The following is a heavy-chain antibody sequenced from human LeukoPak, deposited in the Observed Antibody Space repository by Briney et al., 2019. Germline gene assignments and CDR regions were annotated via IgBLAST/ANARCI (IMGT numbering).Heavy chain of an antibody. Sequence: ASVKVSCKASGGTFSSYAISWVRQAPGQGLEWTGRIIPIFGIANYAQKFQGRVTITADKSTSTAYMELSSLRSEDTAVYYCARDLMATGDYWGQGTLVTVSS. CDR3: ARDLMATGDY. V-gene: IGHV1-69*04. J-gene: IGHJ4*02. CDR1: GGTFSSYA. D-gene: IGHD5-24*01. CDR2: IIPIFGIA.